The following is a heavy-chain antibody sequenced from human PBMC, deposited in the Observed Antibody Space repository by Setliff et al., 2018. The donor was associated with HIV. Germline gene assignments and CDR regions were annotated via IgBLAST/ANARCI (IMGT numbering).Heavy chain of an antibody. D-gene: IGHD7-27*01. CDR1: GGSISSGGYY. V-gene: IGHV4-31*03. CDR2: IYYSGST. J-gene: IGHJ3*02. CDR3: ARDHRSNWGREDAFDI. Sequence: SQTLSLTCTVSGGSISSGGYYWSWIRQHPGKGLEWIGYIYYSGSTYYNPSLKSRVTISVDTSKNQFSLKLSSVTAADTAVYYCARDHRSNWGREDAFDIWGQGTMVTVSS.